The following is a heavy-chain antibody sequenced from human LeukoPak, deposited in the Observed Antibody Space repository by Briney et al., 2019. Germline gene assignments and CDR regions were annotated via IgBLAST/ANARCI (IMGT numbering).Heavy chain of an antibody. CDR1: GYTFTNYD. J-gene: IGHJ4*02. Sequence: ASVKASCKASGYTFTNYDINWVRQATGQGLEWMGWMNSNSGNTGYAQRFQGRVTMTRDTSTGTAYMDLSSLTSEDTAVYYCARNPAASGSFEYWGQGTLVTVSS. CDR2: MNSNSGNT. V-gene: IGHV1-8*01. D-gene: IGHD3-10*01. CDR3: ARNPAASGSFEY.